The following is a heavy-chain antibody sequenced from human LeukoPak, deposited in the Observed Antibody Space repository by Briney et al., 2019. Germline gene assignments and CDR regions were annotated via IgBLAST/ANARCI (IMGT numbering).Heavy chain of an antibody. CDR3: ARDPAGTGGVY. CDR1: GGSFSGYY. V-gene: IGHV4-34*01. D-gene: IGHD6-13*01. Sequence: PSETLSLTCAVYGGSFSGYYWSWIRQPPGKGLEWIGEINHSRSTNYNPSLKSRVAISVDTSKNQFSLKLSSVTAADTAVYYCARDPAGTGGVYWGQGTLVTVS. CDR2: INHSRST. J-gene: IGHJ4*02.